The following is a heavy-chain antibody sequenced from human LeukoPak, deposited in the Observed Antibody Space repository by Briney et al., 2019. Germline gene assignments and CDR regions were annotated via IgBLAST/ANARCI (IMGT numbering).Heavy chain of an antibody. CDR2: IYTSGST. CDR1: GGSISSYY. Sequence: SETLSLTCTVSGGSISSYYWSWIRQPAGKGLEWIGRIYTSGSTNYNPSLKSRVTMSVDTSKNQFSLKLSSVTAADTAVYYCAREHCSSTSCYTGEFDYWGQGTLVTVSS. D-gene: IGHD2-2*02. CDR3: AREHCSSTSCYTGEFDY. J-gene: IGHJ4*02. V-gene: IGHV4-4*07.